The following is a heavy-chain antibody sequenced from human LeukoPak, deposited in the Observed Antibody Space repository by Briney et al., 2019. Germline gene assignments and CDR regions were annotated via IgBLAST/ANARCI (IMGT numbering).Heavy chain of an antibody. CDR2: ISGSGGST. CDR1: GFTFSSYA. CDR3: AKDLVGSSWNFFFDY. J-gene: IGHJ4*02. Sequence: PGGSLRLSCAASGFTFSSYAMSWVRQAPGKGLEGGSAISGSGGSTYYADSVKGRFTISRDNSKNTLYLQMNSLRAEDTAVYYCAKDLVGSSWNFFFDYWGQGTLVTVSS. D-gene: IGHD6-13*01. V-gene: IGHV3-23*01.